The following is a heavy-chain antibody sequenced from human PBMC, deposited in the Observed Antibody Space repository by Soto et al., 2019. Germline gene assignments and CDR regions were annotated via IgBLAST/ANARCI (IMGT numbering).Heavy chain of an antibody. D-gene: IGHD3-10*01. CDR2: IIPMLGIA. J-gene: IGHJ6*02. V-gene: IGHV1-69*02. CDR1: GGTFSSYT. CDR3: ARVDFGYYGIDV. Sequence: QVQLVQSGAEVKKPGSSVKVSCKASGGTFSSYTISWVRQAPGQGREWMGRIIPMLGIAKYAQKFQGRVTITADKTTSTANMELSSQRCEDTAVYYCARVDFGYYGIDVWGQGTTVTVSS.